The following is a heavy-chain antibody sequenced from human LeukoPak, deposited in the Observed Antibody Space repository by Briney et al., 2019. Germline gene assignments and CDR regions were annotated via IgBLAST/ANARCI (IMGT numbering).Heavy chain of an antibody. V-gene: IGHV3-48*01. J-gene: IGHJ4*02. CDR3: ARNQEIDYYDSSGFYWGVEY. CDR2: ISGGGGTI. CDR1: GFTFSAYS. D-gene: IGHD3-22*01. Sequence: GGSLRLSCAASGFTFSAYSMNWARQAPGKGLEWVSFISGGGGTIYYADSVKGRFTISRDNAKNSLHLQMDSLRVEDTAVYYCARNQEIDYYDSSGFYWGVEYWGQGTLVTVSS.